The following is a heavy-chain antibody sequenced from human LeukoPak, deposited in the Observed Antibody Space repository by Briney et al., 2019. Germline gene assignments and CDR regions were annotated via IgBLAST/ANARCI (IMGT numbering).Heavy chain of an antibody. Sequence: SGTLSLTCAVSGGSINSDDYYWSWIRQPPGKGLEWMGYIYNRGSTYYNPSLKSRVTISLDTSRNQFSLRLSSVTAADTAMYYCARDCSGGSCYGALDAWGQGTMVTVSS. CDR1: GGSINSDDYY. D-gene: IGHD2-15*01. CDR2: IYNRGST. CDR3: ARDCSGGSCYGALDA. J-gene: IGHJ3*01. V-gene: IGHV4-30-4*01.